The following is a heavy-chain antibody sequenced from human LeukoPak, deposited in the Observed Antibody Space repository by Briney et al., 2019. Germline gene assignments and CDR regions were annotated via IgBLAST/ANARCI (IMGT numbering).Heavy chain of an antibody. V-gene: IGHV3-23*01. CDR2: ISGSGGST. CDR3: AKGVAAAPYYFDY. D-gene: IGHD6-13*01. CDR1: GFTFSSYA. J-gene: IGHJ4*02. Sequence: GGSPRLSCAASGFTFSSYAMSWVRQAPGKGLEWVSAISGSGGSTYYADSVKGRFTISRDNSKNTLYLQMNSLRAEDTAVYYCAKGVAAAPYYFDYWGQGTLVTVSS.